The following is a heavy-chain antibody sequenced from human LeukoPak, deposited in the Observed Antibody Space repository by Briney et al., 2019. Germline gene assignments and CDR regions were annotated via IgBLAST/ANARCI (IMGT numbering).Heavy chain of an antibody. CDR2: IYYTGST. Sequence: SETLSLTCTVSGGSVSSTEFYWGWIRQPPGEGLQWIGNIYYTGSTYYNPSLNSRVAMSVDTSQNQFSLKMASVTAADTAVYYCARLSKGRYFDYIFDNWGQGTLVTVSS. J-gene: IGHJ4*02. V-gene: IGHV4-39*01. CDR3: ARLSKGRYFDYIFDN. D-gene: IGHD3-9*01. CDR1: GGSVSSTEFY.